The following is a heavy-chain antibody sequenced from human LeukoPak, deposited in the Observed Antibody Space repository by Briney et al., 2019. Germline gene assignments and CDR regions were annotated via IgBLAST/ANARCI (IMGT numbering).Heavy chain of an antibody. CDR3: TTGIDDGGGY. Sequence: GGSLRLSCEGSAFIFSGHWMNWVRQIPGKGLEWVGRIKNKNEGETREYAAPVKGRFTISRDDAKATSFLQINSLKIEDTAVYFCTTGIDDGGGYWGQGTQVTVSS. CDR1: AFIFSGHW. D-gene: IGHD3-10*01. CDR2: IKNKNEGETR. J-gene: IGHJ4*02. V-gene: IGHV3-15*07.